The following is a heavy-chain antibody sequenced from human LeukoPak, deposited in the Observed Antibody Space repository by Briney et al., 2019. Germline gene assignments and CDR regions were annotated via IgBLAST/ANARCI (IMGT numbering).Heavy chain of an antibody. CDR3: ARTTEGGYTYDYFYYYYMDV. J-gene: IGHJ6*03. CDR2: IYYSGST. CDR1: DGSISSYY. D-gene: IGHD5-18*01. V-gene: IGHV4-59*01. Sequence: SETLSLTCTVSDGSISSYYWSWIRQPPGKGLEWIGYIYYSGSTNYNPSLKSRVTISVDTSKNQFSLKLSSVTAADTAVYYCARTTEGGYTYDYFYYYYMDVWGKGTTVTISS.